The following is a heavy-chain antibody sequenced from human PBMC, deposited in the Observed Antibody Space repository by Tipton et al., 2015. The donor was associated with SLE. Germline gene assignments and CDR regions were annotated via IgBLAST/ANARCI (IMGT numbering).Heavy chain of an antibody. CDR3: ARGVEGDYAFDY. D-gene: IGHD4-17*01. V-gene: IGHV4-61*05. J-gene: IGHJ4*02. CDR2: IYYSGST. Sequence: TLSLTCTVSGGSISSSSYYWGWIRQPPGKGLEWIGYIYYSGSTNYNPSLKSRVTISVDTSKNQFSLKLNSVTAEDTAVYYCARGVEGDYAFDYWGQGTLVTVSS. CDR1: GGSISSSSYY.